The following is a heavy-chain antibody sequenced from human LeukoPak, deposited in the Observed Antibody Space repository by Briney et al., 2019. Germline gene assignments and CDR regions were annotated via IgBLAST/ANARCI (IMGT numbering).Heavy chain of an antibody. CDR3: ASLLRFLEWLDDAFDV. V-gene: IGHV1-69*13. Sequence: SVKVSCKASGGTFSSYAISWVRQAPGQGLEWMGGIIPIFGTANYAQKFQGRVTITADESTSTAYMELSSLRSEDTAVYYCASLLRFLEWLDDAFDVWGQGTMVTVSS. CDR2: IIPIFGTA. CDR1: GGTFSSYA. J-gene: IGHJ3*01. D-gene: IGHD3-3*01.